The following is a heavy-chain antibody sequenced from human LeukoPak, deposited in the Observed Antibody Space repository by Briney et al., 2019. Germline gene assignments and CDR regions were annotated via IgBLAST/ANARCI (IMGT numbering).Heavy chain of an antibody. J-gene: IGHJ4*02. CDR3: ARVPDYYDSSGYSLNFDY. CDR1: GFTFSDYY. CDR2: ISSSGSTI. D-gene: IGHD3-22*01. Sequence: GGSLRLSCAASGFTFSDYYMSWIRQAPGKGLEWVSYISSSGSTIYYADSVKGRFTISRDNAKNSLYLQMNSLRAEDTAVYYCARVPDYYDSSGYSLNFDYWGQGTLVTVSS. V-gene: IGHV3-11*04.